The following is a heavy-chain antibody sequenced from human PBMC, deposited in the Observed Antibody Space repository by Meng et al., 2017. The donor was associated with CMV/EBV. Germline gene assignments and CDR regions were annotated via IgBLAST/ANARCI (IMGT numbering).Heavy chain of an antibody. J-gene: IGHJ5*02. D-gene: IGHD2/OR15-2a*01. CDR3: ARAASSSMTLDP. V-gene: IGHV3-66*02. CDR2: IYSGGST. CDR1: GFTVSGNY. Sequence: SCAASGFTVSGNYMSWVRQAPGKGLEWVSVIYSGGSTYYADSVKGRFTISRDNSKNTLYLQMNSLRAEDTAVYYCARAASSSMTLDPWSQGTLVTVSS.